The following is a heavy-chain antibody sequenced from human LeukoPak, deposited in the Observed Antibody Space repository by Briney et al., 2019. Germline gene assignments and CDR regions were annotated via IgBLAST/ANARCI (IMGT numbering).Heavy chain of an antibody. D-gene: IGHD4-11*01. V-gene: IGHV3-74*01. Sequence: PGESLRLSCAASGFTFSSYWMHWVRQAPGKGLVCVSRINSDGSSTNYADSVKGRFTISRDNAKNTLYLQMNSLRAEDTAVYYCARGGNSPDYWGQGTLVTVSS. CDR2: INSDGSST. CDR1: GFTFSSYW. CDR3: ARGGNSPDY. J-gene: IGHJ4*02.